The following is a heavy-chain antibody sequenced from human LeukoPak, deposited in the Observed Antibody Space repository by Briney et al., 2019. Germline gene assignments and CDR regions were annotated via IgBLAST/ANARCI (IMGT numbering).Heavy chain of an antibody. CDR3: ARGARGYSYG. CDR2: LYYDGRT. V-gene: IGHV4-39*07. Sequence: PSETLSLTCTVFGGSISSSNYYWAWFRQPPGKGLDWIGSLYYDGRTYYNPSLKSRVTISVDSSKNQFSLKLTSVTAADTAVYYCARGARGYSYGWGQGTLVTVSS. D-gene: IGHD5-18*01. CDR1: GGSISSSNYY. J-gene: IGHJ4*01.